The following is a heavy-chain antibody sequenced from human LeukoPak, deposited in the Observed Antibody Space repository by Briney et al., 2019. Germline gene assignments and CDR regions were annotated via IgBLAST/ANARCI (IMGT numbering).Heavy chain of an antibody. CDR2: INHSGST. CDR3: ARGRLAVAV. J-gene: IGHJ4*02. Sequence: SEILSLTCAVYGGSFSGYYWSWIRQPPGKGLEWIGEINHSGSTNYNPSLKSRVTISVDTSKNQFSLKLSSVTAADTAVYYCARGRLAVAVWGQGTLVTVSS. V-gene: IGHV4-34*01. CDR1: GGSFSGYY. D-gene: IGHD6-19*01.